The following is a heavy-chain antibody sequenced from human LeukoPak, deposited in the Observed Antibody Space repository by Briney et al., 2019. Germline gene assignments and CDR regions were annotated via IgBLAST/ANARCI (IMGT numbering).Heavy chain of an antibody. CDR3: TTGVVAATLSYYYYYMDV. CDR2: IYSGGST. D-gene: IGHD2-15*01. J-gene: IGHJ6*03. CDR1: EFSVGSNY. Sequence: GGSLRLSCAASEFSVGSNYMTWVRQAPGKGLEWVSLIYSGGSTYYADSVKGRFTISRDNSKNTLYLQMNSLKTEDTAVYYCTTGVVAATLSYYYYYMDVWGKGTTVTVSS. V-gene: IGHV3-66*01.